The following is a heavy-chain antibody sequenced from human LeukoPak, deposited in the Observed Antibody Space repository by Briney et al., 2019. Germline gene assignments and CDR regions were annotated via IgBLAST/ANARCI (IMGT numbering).Heavy chain of an antibody. J-gene: IGHJ4*02. V-gene: IGHV3-74*01. CDR1: GFTFSSHW. D-gene: IGHD3-10*01. CDR2: INSDGSST. Sequence: GGSLRLSCAASGFTFSSHWMFWVRQAPGKGLVWVSRINSDGSSTSYADSVKGRFTISRDNAKNTLYLQMNSLRAEDTAVYYCARGPPYGSGSYYPGDYWGQGTLVTVSS. CDR3: ARGPPYGSGSYYPGDY.